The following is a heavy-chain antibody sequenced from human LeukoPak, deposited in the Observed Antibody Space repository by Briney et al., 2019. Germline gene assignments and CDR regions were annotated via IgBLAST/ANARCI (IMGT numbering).Heavy chain of an antibody. J-gene: IGHJ4*02. CDR1: GFTFSDYY. Sequence: GGSLRLSCAASGFTFSDYYMSWIRQAPGKALEWVSYITSSGSAIYYADSVKGRLTISRDNARNSLYLQMNGLRVDDTAIYYCASDIVSTSGDFWGQGTLVTVSS. V-gene: IGHV3-11*01. D-gene: IGHD5/OR15-5a*01. CDR3: ASDIVSTSGDF. CDR2: ITSSGSAI.